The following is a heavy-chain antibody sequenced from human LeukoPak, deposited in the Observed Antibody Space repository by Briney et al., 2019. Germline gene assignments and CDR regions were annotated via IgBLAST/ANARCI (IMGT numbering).Heavy chain of an antibody. CDR2: IIPIFGTA. D-gene: IGHD7-27*01. V-gene: IGHV1-69*05. CDR1: GGTFSSYA. Sequence: SVKVSCKASGGTFSSYAISWVRQAPGQGLESMGGIIPIFGTANYAQKFQGRVTITTDESTSTAYMELSSLRSEDTAVYYCARADWGSYYFDYWGQGTLVTVSS. CDR3: ARADWGSYYFDY. J-gene: IGHJ4*02.